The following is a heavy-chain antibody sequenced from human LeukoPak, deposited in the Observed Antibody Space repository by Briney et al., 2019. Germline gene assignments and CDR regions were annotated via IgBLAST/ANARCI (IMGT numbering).Heavy chain of an antibody. Sequence: GGSLRLSCAASGFVFSDYGMHWVRQAPGKGLEWVAFVRYDGSNEYYADSMKGRLTISRDNSKNTLYLQMNSLRAEDTAVYSCARVQPDNNDEYNWFDPWGQGTQVIDSS. CDR3: ARVQPDNNDEYNWFDP. V-gene: IGHV3-30*02. J-gene: IGHJ5*02. CDR2: VRYDGSNE. CDR1: GFVFSDYG. D-gene: IGHD1-1*01.